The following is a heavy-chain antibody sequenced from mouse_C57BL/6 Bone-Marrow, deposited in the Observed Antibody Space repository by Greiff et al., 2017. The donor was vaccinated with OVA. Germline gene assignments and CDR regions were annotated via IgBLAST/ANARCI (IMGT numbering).Heavy chain of an antibody. Sequence: VQLKESGEGLVKPGGSLKLSCAASGFTFSSYAMSWVRQTPEKRLEWVAYISSGGDYIYYADTVKGRFTISRDNARNTLYLQLSSLKSEDTAMCYGTRIGYGGYFDVWGTGTTVTVSS. CDR3: TRIGYGGYFDV. J-gene: IGHJ1*03. V-gene: IGHV5-9-1*02. D-gene: IGHD1-2*01. CDR1: GFTFSSYA. CDR2: ISSGGDYI.